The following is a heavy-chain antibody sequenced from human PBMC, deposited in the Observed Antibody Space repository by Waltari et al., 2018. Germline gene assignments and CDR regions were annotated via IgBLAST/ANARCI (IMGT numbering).Heavy chain of an antibody. CDR1: GGSISSGSYY. J-gene: IGHJ4*02. CDR2: IYTSGST. V-gene: IGHV4-61*09. Sequence: QVQLQESGPGLVKPSQTLSLTCTVSGGSISSGSYYWSWIRQPAGKGLDWIGYIYTSGSTNYNPSLKSRVTISVDTSKNQFSLKLSSVTAADTAVYYCARFPGYPLYWGQGTLVTVSS. D-gene: IGHD2-15*01. CDR3: ARFPGYPLY.